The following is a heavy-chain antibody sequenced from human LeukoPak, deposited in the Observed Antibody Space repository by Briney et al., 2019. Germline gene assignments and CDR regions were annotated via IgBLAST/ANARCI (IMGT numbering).Heavy chain of an antibody. V-gene: IGHV4-59*08. J-gene: IGHJ4*02. Sequence: SETLSLTCTVSGGSISSYYWSRIRQPPGKGLEWIGYIYYSGSTNYNPSLKSRVTISVDTSKNQFSLKLSSVTAADTAVYYCARASMVRGVDYWGQGTLVTVSS. CDR3: ARASMVRGVDY. CDR1: GGSISSYY. CDR2: IYYSGST. D-gene: IGHD3-10*01.